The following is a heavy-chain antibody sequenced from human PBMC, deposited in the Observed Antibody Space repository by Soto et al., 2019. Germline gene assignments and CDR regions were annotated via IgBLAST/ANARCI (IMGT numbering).Heavy chain of an antibody. V-gene: IGHV3-48*02. CDR3: ARGVGRNFDY. CDR2: ISSSGNTM. CDR1: GFTLSSYS. J-gene: IGHJ4*02. D-gene: IGHD1-26*01. Sequence: VQLVESGGGLVQPGGSLRLSCAASGFTLSSYSMNWVRQAPGKGLEWVSYISSSGNTMYYADSVKGRFTISRDNAKNSLYLQMNSLRDEDTAVYYCARGVGRNFDYWGQGTLVTVSS.